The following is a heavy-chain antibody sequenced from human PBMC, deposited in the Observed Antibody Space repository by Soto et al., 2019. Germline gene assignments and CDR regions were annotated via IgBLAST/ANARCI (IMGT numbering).Heavy chain of an antibody. CDR2: IIPIFGTA. J-gene: IGHJ4*02. D-gene: IGHD2-15*01. Sequence: SVKVSCKASGGTFSSYAISWVRQAPGQGLEWMGGIIPIFGTANYAQKFQGRVTITADESTSTAYMELSSLRSEDTAVYYCARSKIELGYCSGGSCYRPYYFDYWGQGTLVTVSS. CDR3: ARSKIELGYCSGGSCYRPYYFDY. V-gene: IGHV1-69*13. CDR1: GGTFSSYA.